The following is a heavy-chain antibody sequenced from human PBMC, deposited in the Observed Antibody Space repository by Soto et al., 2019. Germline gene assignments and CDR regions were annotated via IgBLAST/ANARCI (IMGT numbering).Heavy chain of an antibody. D-gene: IGHD2-2*01. CDR3: AKVRGRCSSTSCYRFDY. Sequence: EVQLLESGGGLVQPGGSLRLSCAASGFTFSSYAMSWVRQAPGKGLEWVSAISGSGGSTYYADSVKGRFTISRYNSKNTLYRQRNSLRAEDTAVYYCAKVRGRCSSTSCYRFDYWGQGTLVTVSS. CDR1: GFTFSSYA. J-gene: IGHJ4*02. V-gene: IGHV3-23*01. CDR2: ISGSGGST.